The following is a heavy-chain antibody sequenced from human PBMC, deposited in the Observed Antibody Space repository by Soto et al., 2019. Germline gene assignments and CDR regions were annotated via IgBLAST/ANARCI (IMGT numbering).Heavy chain of an antibody. CDR3: ARDRYYDFWTRPRPNSVMDV. CDR1: GGSISSGDYY. Sequence: PSETLSLTCTVSGGSISSGDYYWSWIRQPPGKGLEWIGYIYYSGSTYYNPSLKSRVTISVDTSKNQFSLKLSSVAAADTAVYYCARDRYYDFWTRPRPNSVMDVWGQGTTVIVSS. V-gene: IGHV4-30-4*01. CDR2: IYYSGST. J-gene: IGHJ6*02. D-gene: IGHD3-3*01.